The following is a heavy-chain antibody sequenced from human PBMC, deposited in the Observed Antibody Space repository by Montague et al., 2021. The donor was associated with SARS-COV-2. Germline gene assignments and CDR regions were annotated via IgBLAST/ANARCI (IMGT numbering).Heavy chain of an antibody. CDR2: TYYRSKWYN. CDR3: TSGREGNYNVMDV. CDR1: GDSVASNEAT. J-gene: IGHJ6*02. D-gene: IGHD1-1*01. Sequence: CAISGDSVASNEATWNWVGQSPSIDLEWQGMTYYRSKWYNDYAVSVRGRVTINPDTSKNQFSLQLNSVTPEDTAIYYCTSGREGNYNVMDVWGQGTTVTVSS. V-gene: IGHV6-1*01.